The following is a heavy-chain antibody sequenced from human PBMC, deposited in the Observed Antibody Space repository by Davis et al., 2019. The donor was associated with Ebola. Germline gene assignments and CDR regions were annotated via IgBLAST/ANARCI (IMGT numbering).Heavy chain of an antibody. V-gene: IGHV5-51*01. Sequence: GESLKISCQGSGYSFTSYWIGWVRQLPGKGLEWMGIIYPGDSDTRYSPSFQGQVTISADKSISTAYLQWSSLKASDTAMYYCARSHYDFWTGYHDAFDIWGQGTMVTVSS. CDR1: GYSFTSYW. D-gene: IGHD3-3*01. CDR2: IYPGDSDT. J-gene: IGHJ3*02. CDR3: ARSHYDFWTGYHDAFDI.